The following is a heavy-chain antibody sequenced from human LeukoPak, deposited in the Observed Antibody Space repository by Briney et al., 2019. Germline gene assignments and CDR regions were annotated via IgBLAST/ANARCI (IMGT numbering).Heavy chain of an antibody. CDR2: MNPNSGNT. CDR3: ARERYCSSTSCYSNWFDP. V-gene: IGHV1-8*01. CDR1: GYTFTSYD. D-gene: IGHD2-2*02. Sequence: ASVKVSCKASGYTFTSYDINWARQATGQGLEWMGWMNPNSGNTGYAQKFQGRVTMTRNTSISTAYMELSSLRSEDTAVYYCARERYCSSTSCYSNWFDPWGQGTLVTVSS. J-gene: IGHJ5*02.